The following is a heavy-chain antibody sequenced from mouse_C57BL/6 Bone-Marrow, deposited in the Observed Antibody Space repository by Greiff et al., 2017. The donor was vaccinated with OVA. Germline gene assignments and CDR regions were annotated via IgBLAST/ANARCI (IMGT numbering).Heavy chain of an antibody. V-gene: IGHV1-69*01. CDR1: GYTFTSYW. CDR3: AIASSWFAY. J-gene: IGHJ3*01. CDR2: IDPSDSYT. Sequence: QVQLQQPGAELVMPGASVKLSCKASGYTFTSYWMHWVKQRPGQGLEWIGEIDPSDSYTNYTQKFKGKSTLTVDKSSSNAYMQLRSLTSEDSAVYYCAIASSWFAYWGQGTLVTVSA. D-gene: IGHD6-1*01.